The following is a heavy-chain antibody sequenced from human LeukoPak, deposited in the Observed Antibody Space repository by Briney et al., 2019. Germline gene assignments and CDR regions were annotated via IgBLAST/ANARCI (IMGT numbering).Heavy chain of an antibody. D-gene: IGHD5-24*01. CDR1: GFTFSSYN. Sequence: GGSLRLSCAASGFTFSSYNMNWVRQAPGKGLEWVSLISWDGGTTYYADSVKGRFTISRDNSRNSLYLQMNSLRTEDTALYYCAKGADGYNSYYFDYWGQGTLVTVSS. CDR2: ISWDGGTT. J-gene: IGHJ4*02. V-gene: IGHV3-43*01. CDR3: AKGADGYNSYYFDY.